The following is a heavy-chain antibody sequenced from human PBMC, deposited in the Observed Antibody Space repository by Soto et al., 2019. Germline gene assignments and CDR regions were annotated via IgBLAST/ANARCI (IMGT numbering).Heavy chain of an antibody. CDR2: ISSSSSYI. CDR1: VFTFSSYS. J-gene: IGHJ6*02. Sequence: GSLRLSCAASVFTFSSYSVNWVRQAPGKGLEWVSSISSSSSYIYYADSVKGRFTISRDNAKNSLYLQMNSLRAEDTAVYYCARDEGYCSSTSCYYYYYGMDVWGQGTTVTVSS. V-gene: IGHV3-21*01. CDR3: ARDEGYCSSTSCYYYYYGMDV. D-gene: IGHD2-2*01.